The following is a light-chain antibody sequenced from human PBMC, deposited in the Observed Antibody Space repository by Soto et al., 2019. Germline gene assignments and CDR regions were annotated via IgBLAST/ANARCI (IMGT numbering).Light chain of an antibody. V-gene: IGKV1-6*01. CDR2: AAS. Sequence: AIEMTQSPSSLSSSVGDIVTITCRASQGIRNDLGWYQQKPGKAPKLLIYAASSLQAGVSSRFSGSGSGTHFTLSISSLQPEDFATYYCQQHFHTPPAFGQGTRLET. CDR3: QQHFHTPPA. CDR1: QGIRND. J-gene: IGKJ5*01.